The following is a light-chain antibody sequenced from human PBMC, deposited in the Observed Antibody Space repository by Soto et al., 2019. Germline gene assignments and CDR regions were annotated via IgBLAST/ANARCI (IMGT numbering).Light chain of an antibody. Sequence: DIQMTQSPSTLSASAGDRVTITCRASQSVGSWLAWYQQKPGKAPKLLIYKASSLESGVPSRFSGSGSGTEFSLTISSLQPDDFASYHCQQYGSSSPWTFGQGTKVEIK. V-gene: IGKV1-5*03. CDR3: QQYGSSSPWT. CDR2: KAS. CDR1: QSVGSW. J-gene: IGKJ1*01.